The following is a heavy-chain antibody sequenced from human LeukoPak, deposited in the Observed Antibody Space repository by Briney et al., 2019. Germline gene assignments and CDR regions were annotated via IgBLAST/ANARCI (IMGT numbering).Heavy chain of an antibody. J-gene: IGHJ5*02. V-gene: IGHV3-23*01. Sequence: GGSLRLSCAASGFTFSSYWMSWVRQAPGKGLEWVSAISGSGGSTYYADSVKGRFTISRDNSKNTLYLQMNSLRAEDTAVYYCAKDRNSSSWYGDNWFDPWGQGTLVTVSS. CDR1: GFTFSSYW. CDR3: AKDRNSSSWYGDNWFDP. D-gene: IGHD6-13*01. CDR2: ISGSGGST.